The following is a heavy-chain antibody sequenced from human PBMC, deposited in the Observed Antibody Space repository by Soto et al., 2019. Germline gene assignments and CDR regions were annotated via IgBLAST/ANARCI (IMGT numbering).Heavy chain of an antibody. CDR1: GSSIGTDR. D-gene: IGHD2-2*01. CDR2: IYPRDSR. J-gene: IGHJ4*02. CDR3: AFSLNAWSVRTFDY. Sequence: SEPLSLTCTVSGSSIGTDRWSWIRQSPGKGLEWVGNIYPRDSRDYNPSLKSRVSMSVDTSKIQFSLHLNSVATADTAVYYCAFSLNAWSVRTFDYWVQG. V-gene: IGHV4-59*01.